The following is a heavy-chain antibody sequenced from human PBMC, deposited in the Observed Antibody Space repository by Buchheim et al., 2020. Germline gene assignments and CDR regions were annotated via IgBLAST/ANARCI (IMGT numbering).Heavy chain of an antibody. J-gene: IGHJ4*02. CDR2: INHSGST. Sequence: QVQLQESGPGLVKPSETRSLTCTVSGGSISSYYWSWIRQPPGKGLEWIGEINHSGSTNYNPSLKSRVTISVDTYTHQFSLQLSSVTAADTAVYYCARGRRTDYVWGSYRGPYYFDYWGQGTL. D-gene: IGHD3-16*02. V-gene: IGHV4-34*01. CDR3: ARGRRTDYVWGSYRGPYYFDY. CDR1: GGSISSYY.